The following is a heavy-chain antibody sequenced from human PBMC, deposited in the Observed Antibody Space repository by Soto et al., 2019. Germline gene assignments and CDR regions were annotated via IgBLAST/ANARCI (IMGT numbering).Heavy chain of an antibody. CDR1: TMSGISLA. CDR2: IWYDGGNK. Sequence: HHWGAIGLPWAPCTMSGISLAIHWVRQDTGKGLEWVAVIWYDGGNKFYADSVKGRFTIARDNSKNTLSLQMNSLRAEDTAIYFCAKDSHSSSSGYFDNRGQGTLVTVSS. V-gene: IGHV3-33*06. D-gene: IGHD6-6*01. J-gene: IGHJ4*02. CDR3: AKDSHSSSSGYFDN.